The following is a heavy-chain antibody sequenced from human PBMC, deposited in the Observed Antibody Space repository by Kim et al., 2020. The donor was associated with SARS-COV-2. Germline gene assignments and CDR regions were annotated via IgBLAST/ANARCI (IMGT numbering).Heavy chain of an antibody. CDR2: IYYSGST. Sequence: SETLSLTCTVSGGSISSYYWSWIRQPPGKGLEWIGYIYYSGSTNYNPSLKSRVTISVDTSKNQFSLKLSSVTAADTAVYYCARDRRVVVPAAASYYYYGMDVWGQGTTVTVSS. CDR1: GGSISSYY. CDR3: ARDRRVVVPAAASYYYYGMDV. J-gene: IGHJ6*02. V-gene: IGHV4-59*13. D-gene: IGHD2-2*01.